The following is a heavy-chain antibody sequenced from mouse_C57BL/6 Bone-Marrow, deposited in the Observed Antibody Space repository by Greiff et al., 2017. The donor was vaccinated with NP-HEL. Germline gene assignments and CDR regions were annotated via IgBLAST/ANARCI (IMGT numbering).Heavy chain of an antibody. Sequence: EVQRVESGPELVKPGASVKISCKASGYSFTGYYMNWVKQSPEKSLEWIGEINPSNGGTTYNQKFKAKATLTVDKSSSTAYMQLKSLTSEDSAVYYCARGYYFDYWGQGTTLTVSS. V-gene: IGHV1-42*01. J-gene: IGHJ2*01. CDR3: ARGYYFDY. CDR1: GYSFTGYY. CDR2: INPSNGGT.